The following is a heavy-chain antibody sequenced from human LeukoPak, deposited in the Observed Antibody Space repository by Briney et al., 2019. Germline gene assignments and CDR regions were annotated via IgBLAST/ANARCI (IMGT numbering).Heavy chain of an antibody. CDR2: IYHSGST. J-gene: IGHJ4*02. D-gene: IGHD3-22*01. CDR1: GGSISSGGYS. Sequence: QTLSLTCAVSGGSISSGGYSWSWLRQPPGKGLEWIGYIYHSGSTYYNPSLKSRVTISVDRSKNQFSLKLSSVTAADTAVYYCASLNYYDSSGYPVYWGQGTLVTVSS. V-gene: IGHV4-30-2*01. CDR3: ASLNYYDSSGYPVY.